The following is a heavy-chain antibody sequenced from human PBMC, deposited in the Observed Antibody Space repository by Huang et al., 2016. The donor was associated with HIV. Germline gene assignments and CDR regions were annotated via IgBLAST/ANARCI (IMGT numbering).Heavy chain of an antibody. V-gene: IGHV1-8*02. J-gene: IGHJ4*02. CDR2: MNPNTGNT. Sequence: QVHLVKSGAEVKKPGASVKVSCKASGYTFTNYDINWVRQAPGRGLEWRGWMNPNTGNTGFAQSVQGRVTMTRKTSITTAYMELTSLTSEDTAVYYCARSAYGDLDYWGLGTLVIVSS. CDR1: GYTFTNYD. D-gene: IGHD4-17*01. CDR3: ARSAYGDLDY.